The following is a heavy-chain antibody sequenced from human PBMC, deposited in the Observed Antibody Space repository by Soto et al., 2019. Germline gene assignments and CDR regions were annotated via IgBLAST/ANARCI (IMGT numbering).Heavy chain of an antibody. CDR1: GFTFSSYA. D-gene: IGHD3-9*01. J-gene: IGHJ4*02. V-gene: IGHV3-64D*06. CDR2: ISSNGGST. Sequence: PGGSLRLSCSASGFTFSSYAMHWVRQAPGKGLEYVSAISSNGGSTYYADSVKGRFTISRDNSKNTLYLQMSSLRAEDTAVYYCAKWAYYDILTGYSYYFDYWGQGTLVTVSS. CDR3: AKWAYYDILTGYSYYFDY.